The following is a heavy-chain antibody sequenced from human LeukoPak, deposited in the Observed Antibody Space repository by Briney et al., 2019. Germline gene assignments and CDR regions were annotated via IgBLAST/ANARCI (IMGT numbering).Heavy chain of an antibody. Sequence: GGSLRLSCAASGFTFSSYSMNWVRQAPGKGLEWVSYISMSSSTIYYADPVKGRFTISRDNAKNSLWLRMNSLRDEDTAVYYCARDPYSSLYYFDYWGQGTLVTISS. V-gene: IGHV3-48*02. CDR3: ARDPYSSLYYFDY. D-gene: IGHD3-22*01. J-gene: IGHJ4*02. CDR2: ISMSSSTI. CDR1: GFTFSSYS.